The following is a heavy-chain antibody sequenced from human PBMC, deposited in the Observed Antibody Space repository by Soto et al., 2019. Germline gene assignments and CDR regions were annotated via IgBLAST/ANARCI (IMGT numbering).Heavy chain of an antibody. CDR3: ALSFAPYCTNGVCPATPFDY. CDR1: GFTFSSYW. V-gene: IGHV3-74*01. J-gene: IGHJ4*02. Sequence: PGGSLRLSCAASGFTFSSYWMHWVRQAPGKGLVWVSRINSDGSSTSYADSVKGRFTISRDNAKSTLYLQMNSLRAEDTAVYYCALSFAPYCTNGVCPATPFDYWGQGTLVTVSS. CDR2: INSDGSST. D-gene: IGHD2-8*01.